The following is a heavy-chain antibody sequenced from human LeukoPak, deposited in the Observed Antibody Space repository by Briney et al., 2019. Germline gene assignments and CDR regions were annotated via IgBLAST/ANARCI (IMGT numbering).Heavy chain of an antibody. CDR1: GGTFSSYA. V-gene: IGHV1-69*04. D-gene: IGHD2-2*02. Sequence: SVKVSCKASGGTFSSYALSWVRQAPGQGLEWMGRIIPILGIANYAQKFQGRVTITADKSTSTAYMELSSLRSEDTAVYYCARDGDCGSTSCYNWFDPWGQGTLVTVSS. J-gene: IGHJ5*02. CDR3: ARDGDCGSTSCYNWFDP. CDR2: IIPILGIA.